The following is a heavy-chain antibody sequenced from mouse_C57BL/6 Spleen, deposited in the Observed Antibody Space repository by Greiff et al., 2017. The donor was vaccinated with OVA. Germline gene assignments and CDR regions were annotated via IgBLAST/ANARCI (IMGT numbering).Heavy chain of an antibody. Sequence: QVQLQQSGAELARPGASVKMSCKASGYTFTSYTMHWVKQRPGQGLEWIGYINPSSGYTKYNQKFKDKATLTADKSTSTAYMQLSSLTSEDSAVDYCARGGARYFDYWGQGTTLTVSS. CDR3: ARGGARYFDY. CDR2: INPSSGYT. J-gene: IGHJ2*01. CDR1: GYTFTSYT. V-gene: IGHV1-4*01.